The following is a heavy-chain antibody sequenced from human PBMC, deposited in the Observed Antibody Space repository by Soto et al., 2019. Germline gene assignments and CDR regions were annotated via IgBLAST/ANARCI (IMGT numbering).Heavy chain of an antibody. Sequence: QITLKESGPTLVKPTQTLTLTCTFSGFSFGVSGVGVGWIRQPPGRALEWLGLVFWTDDKRYSPSLESRLTLTKDTSNNQVVLTVTNLDPGDTGTYYCARAYTYDFDHCGHGTLVTVSS. CDR2: VFWTDDK. J-gene: IGHJ4*01. D-gene: IGHD2-21*01. CDR3: ARAYTYDFDH. CDR1: GFSFGVSGVG. V-gene: IGHV2-5*01.